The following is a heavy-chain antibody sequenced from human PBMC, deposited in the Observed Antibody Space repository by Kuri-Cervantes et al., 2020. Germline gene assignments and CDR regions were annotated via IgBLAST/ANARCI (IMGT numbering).Heavy chain of an antibody. D-gene: IGHD6-19*01. CDR1: GGSFSGYY. CDR2: INHSGST. V-gene: IGHV4-34*01. J-gene: IGHJ4*02. CDR3: ARDRVGSSGWHDY. Sequence: SETLSLTCAVYGGSFSGYYWSWIRQPPGKGLEWIGEINHSGSTNYNPSLKSRVTISVDKSKNQFSLKLSSVTAADTAVYYCARDRVGSSGWHDYWGQGTLVTVSS.